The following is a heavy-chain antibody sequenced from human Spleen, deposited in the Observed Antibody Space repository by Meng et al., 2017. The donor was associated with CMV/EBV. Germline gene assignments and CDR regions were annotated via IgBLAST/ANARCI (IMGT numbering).Heavy chain of an antibody. Sequence: GGSLRLSCVASGFTFSSYGMHWVRQAPGKGLEWVAFIRYDGSNKYYADSVKGRFTISRDNSKNTLYLQMNRLRAEDTAVYYCVGQLELRISYYGMGVWGQGTTVTVSS. D-gene: IGHD1-7*01. J-gene: IGHJ6*02. CDR2: IRYDGSNK. V-gene: IGHV3-30*02. CDR3: VGQLELRISYYGMGV. CDR1: GFTFSSYG.